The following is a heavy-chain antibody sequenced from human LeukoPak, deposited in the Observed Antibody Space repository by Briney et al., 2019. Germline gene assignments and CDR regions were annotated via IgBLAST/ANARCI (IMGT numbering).Heavy chain of an antibody. D-gene: IGHD3-10*02. CDR2: INHSGST. J-gene: IGHJ6*03. CDR3: AELGITMVGGV. Sequence: SETLSLTCAVYGGSFSGYYWSWIRQPPGKGLEWIGEINHSGSTNYNPSLKSRVTISVDTSTNQFSLKLISVPAADTAVYYCAELGITMVGGVWGKGTKVTIS. V-gene: IGHV4-34*01. CDR1: GGSFSGYY.